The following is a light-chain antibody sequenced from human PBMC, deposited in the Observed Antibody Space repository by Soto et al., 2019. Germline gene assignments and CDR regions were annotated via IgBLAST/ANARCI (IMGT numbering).Light chain of an antibody. V-gene: IGLV7-43*01. Sequence: QAVVTQEPLTVSPGGTVTLTCASSTGAVTSGYYPNWFQQKPGQAPRSLIYSTNNKHSWTPARFSGSLLGGKAALTLSGVQPEDEADYYCLLYFGVNRVFGGGTKLTVL. CDR3: LLYFGVNRV. CDR2: STN. J-gene: IGLJ2*01. CDR1: TGAVTSGYY.